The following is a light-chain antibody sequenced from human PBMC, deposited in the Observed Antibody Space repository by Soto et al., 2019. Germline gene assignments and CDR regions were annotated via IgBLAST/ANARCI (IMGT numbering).Light chain of an antibody. V-gene: IGKV3-20*01. CDR2: DAS. CDR3: QQFSSYPLT. J-gene: IGKJ4*01. Sequence: EFVLTQSPGTLSLSPGERATLSCRASQTVRNNYLAWYQQKPGQAPRLLIYDASSRATGIPDRFSGGGSGTDFTLTFSRLEPEDLAVYYCQQFSSYPLTFGGGTKVDIK. CDR1: QTVRNNY.